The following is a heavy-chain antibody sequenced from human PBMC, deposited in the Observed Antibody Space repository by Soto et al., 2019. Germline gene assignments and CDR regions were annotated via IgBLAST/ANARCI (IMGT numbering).Heavy chain of an antibody. V-gene: IGHV1-18*04. CDR2: ISAYNGNT. J-gene: IGHJ3*02. CDR1: GYTFTSYG. Sequence: QVQLVQSGAAVKKPGASVKVSCKASGYTFTSYGISWVRQAPGQGREWMGWISAYNGNTNYAQKLQARVTMTTDTPTSTAYMELRSLRSDDTAVYYCVRVLGSSGSGKKDAFDIWGQGTMVTVSS. D-gene: IGHD3-22*01. CDR3: VRVLGSSGSGKKDAFDI.